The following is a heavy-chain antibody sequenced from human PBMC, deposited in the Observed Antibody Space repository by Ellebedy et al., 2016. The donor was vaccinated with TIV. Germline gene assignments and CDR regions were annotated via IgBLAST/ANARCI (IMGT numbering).Heavy chain of an antibody. CDR3: ARSSAVPGDYDAFDI. CDR2: IYHNGGT. D-gene: IGHD2-2*01. CDR1: GDSVSSEDYY. V-gene: IGHV4-61*08. J-gene: IGHJ3*02. Sequence: SETLSLTCTVSGDSVSSEDYYWSWIRQFPGRGLEWLGYIYHNGGTNYSPSLKSRLTISVDTSRNQFSLKLSSVTAADTAVYYCARSSAVPGDYDAFDIWGQGTLVTVSS.